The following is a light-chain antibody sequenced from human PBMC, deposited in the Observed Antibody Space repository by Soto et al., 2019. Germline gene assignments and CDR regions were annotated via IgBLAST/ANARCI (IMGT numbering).Light chain of an antibody. V-gene: IGKV3-15*01. J-gene: IGKJ1*01. CDR2: GAS. CDR3: QQYNNWPRT. CDR1: QSVSVY. Sequence: EIVLTQSPATLSLSPGERATLSCRASQSVSVYLAWYQQKPGQAPRLLIYGASTRATGIPARFSGSGSGTEFTLTISSLQSEDFAVYYCQQYNNWPRTFGQGTKVDIK.